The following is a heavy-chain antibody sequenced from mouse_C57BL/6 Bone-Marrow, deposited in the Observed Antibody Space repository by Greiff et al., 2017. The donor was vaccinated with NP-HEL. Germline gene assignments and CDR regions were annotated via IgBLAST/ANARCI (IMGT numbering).Heavy chain of an antibody. J-gene: IGHJ3*01. CDR2: ISSGSSTI. V-gene: IGHV5-17*01. CDR1: GFTFSDYG. CDR3: ARGYYAAWFAY. Sequence: EVQRVESGGGLVKPGGSLKLSCAASGFTFSDYGMHWVRQAPEKGLEWVAYISSGSSTIYYADTVKGRFTISRDNDKNTLFLQMTSLRSEDTAMYYCARGYYAAWFAYWGQGTLVTVSA. D-gene: IGHD1-1*01.